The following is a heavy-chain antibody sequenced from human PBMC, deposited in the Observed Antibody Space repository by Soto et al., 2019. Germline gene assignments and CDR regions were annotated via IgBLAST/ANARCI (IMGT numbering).Heavy chain of an antibody. CDR2: ISYDGSNK. Sequence: GGSLRLSCAASGFTFSSYGMHWVRQAPGKGLEWVAVISYDGSNKYYADSVKGRFTISRDNSKNTLYLQMNSLRAEDTAVYYCAKDTGLLSTSFDYWGQGTLVTVSS. CDR1: GFTFSSYG. J-gene: IGHJ4*02. V-gene: IGHV3-30*18. D-gene: IGHD2-15*01. CDR3: AKDTGLLSTSFDY.